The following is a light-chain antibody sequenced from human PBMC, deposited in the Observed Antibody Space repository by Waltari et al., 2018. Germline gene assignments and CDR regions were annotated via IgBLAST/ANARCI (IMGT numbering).Light chain of an antibody. CDR2: AAS. CDR1: QSISRT. V-gene: IGKV3-20*01. CDR3: QHYLRLPVT. J-gene: IGKJ1*01. Sequence: EIVLQQSPGPLSLSPGERATLSCRASQSISRTLVWYQKKPGQAPRLLIYAASTRATGIPDRFRGSGSGTDLSLTTSRLAAEDFAVNYCQHYLRLPVTFGQGTKVEIK.